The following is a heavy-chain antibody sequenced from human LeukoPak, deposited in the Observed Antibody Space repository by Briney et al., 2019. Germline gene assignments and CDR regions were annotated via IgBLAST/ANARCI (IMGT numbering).Heavy chain of an antibody. Sequence: NSGGSLRLSCSASSFYFGDYAMHWVRQAPGKGLEWVSSISSSSSYIYYADSVKGRFTISRDNAKNSLYLQMNSLIAEDTAVYYCGREDYYDSSVNPGIDYWGQGPRVTAPS. D-gene: IGHD3-22*01. J-gene: IGHJ4*02. CDR1: SFYFGDYA. CDR3: GREDYYDSSVNPGIDY. CDR2: ISSSSSYI. V-gene: IGHV3-21*01.